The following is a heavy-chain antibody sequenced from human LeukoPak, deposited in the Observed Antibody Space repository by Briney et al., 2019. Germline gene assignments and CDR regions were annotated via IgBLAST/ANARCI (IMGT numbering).Heavy chain of an antibody. Sequence: SVKVSCKASGGTFSSYAISWVRQAPGQGLEWMGGIIPIFGTANYAQKFQGRVTITADESTSTAYMELSSLRSEDTAVYYCAGAPLGYYDSSGYYLDYWGQGALVTVSS. CDR1: GGTFSSYA. D-gene: IGHD3-22*01. CDR2: IIPIFGTA. J-gene: IGHJ4*02. V-gene: IGHV1-69*01. CDR3: AGAPLGYYDSSGYYLDY.